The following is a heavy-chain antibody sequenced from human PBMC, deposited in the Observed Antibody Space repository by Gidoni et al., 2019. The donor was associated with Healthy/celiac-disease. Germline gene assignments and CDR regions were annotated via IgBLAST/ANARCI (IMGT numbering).Heavy chain of an antibody. CDR2: ISSSSSTI. CDR3: ARVRDSSGYYSIVPCGAFDI. D-gene: IGHD3-22*01. CDR1: GFTFSSYS. V-gene: IGHV3-48*02. Sequence: EVQLVESGGGLVQPGGSLSLSCAASGFTFSSYSMNWVRQAPGKGLEWVSYISSSSSTIYYADSVKGRFTISRDNAKNSLYLQMNSLRDEDTAVYYCARVRDSSGYYSIVPCGAFDIWGQGTMVTVSS. J-gene: IGHJ3*02.